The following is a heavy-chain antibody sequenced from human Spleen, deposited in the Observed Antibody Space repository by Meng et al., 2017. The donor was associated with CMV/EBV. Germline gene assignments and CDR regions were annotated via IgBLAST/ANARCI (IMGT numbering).Heavy chain of an antibody. CDR1: GGSISPYY. J-gene: IGHJ1*01. V-gene: IGHV4-59*12. CDR3: ARAVSGVVVPAAPHAEYFQH. Sequence: SETLSLTCTVSGGSISPYYWSWIRQPPGKGLEWIGTIFHSGTAYYSPSLKSRVTISVDTSKNQFSLKLSSVTAADTAVYYCARAVSGVVVPAAPHAEYFQHWGQGTLVTVSS. D-gene: IGHD2-2*01. CDR2: IFHSGTA.